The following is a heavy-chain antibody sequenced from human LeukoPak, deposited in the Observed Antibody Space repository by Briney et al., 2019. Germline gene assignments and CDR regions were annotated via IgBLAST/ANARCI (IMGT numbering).Heavy chain of an antibody. D-gene: IGHD3-22*01. Sequence: PGGSLRLSCAASGFTFSSYGMHWVRQAPGKGLEWVAVIWYDGSNKYYADSAKGRFTISRDNSKNTLYLQMNSLRAEDTAVYYCARDDYITMIVVAQRGRGAFDIWGQGTMVTVSS. CDR3: ARDDYITMIVVAQRGRGAFDI. V-gene: IGHV3-33*01. CDR1: GFTFSSYG. J-gene: IGHJ3*02. CDR2: IWYDGSNK.